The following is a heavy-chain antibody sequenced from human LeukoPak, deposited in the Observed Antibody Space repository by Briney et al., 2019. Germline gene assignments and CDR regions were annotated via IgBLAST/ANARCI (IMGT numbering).Heavy chain of an antibody. CDR1: GGSFSGYY. CDR3: ARVGYYDSSGYYYGDDY. V-gene: IGHV4-34*01. J-gene: IGHJ4*02. D-gene: IGHD3-22*01. Sequence: PSETLSLTCAVYGGSFSGYYWSWIRQPPGKGLEWIGEINHSGSTNYNPSLKSRVTISVDTSKNQFSLKLSSVTAADTAVYYCARVGYYDSSGYYYGDDYWSQGTLVTVSS. CDR2: INHSGST.